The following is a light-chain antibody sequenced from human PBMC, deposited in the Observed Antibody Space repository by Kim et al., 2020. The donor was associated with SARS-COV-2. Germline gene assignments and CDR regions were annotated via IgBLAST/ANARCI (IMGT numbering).Light chain of an antibody. CDR3: NSRDTTGYHVI. V-gene: IGLV3-19*01. CDR1: SLKTSY. J-gene: IGLJ2*01. CDR2: DKN. Sequence: SSELTQDPAVSVALGQTVTITCRGDSLKTSYAGWSQQKAGKAPVLVIYDKNSRPSGVPDRFSGSSSGNTASLTITAAQAEDEAEYYCNSRDTTGYHVIFGGGTQLTVL.